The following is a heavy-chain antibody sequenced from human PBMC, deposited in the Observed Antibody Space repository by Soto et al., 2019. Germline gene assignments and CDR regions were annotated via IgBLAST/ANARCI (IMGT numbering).Heavy chain of an antibody. Sequence: QVQLVESGGGVVQPGRSLRLSCAASGFTFSSYGMHWVRQAPGKGLEWVAVIWYDGSNKYYADSVKGRFTISRDNSKNTLYLQMNSLRAEDTAVYYCARDHNCSGGSCYIADAFDIGGQGKMVTVSS. D-gene: IGHD2-15*01. CDR2: IWYDGSNK. V-gene: IGHV3-33*01. J-gene: IGHJ3*02. CDR1: GFTFSSYG. CDR3: ARDHNCSGGSCYIADAFDI.